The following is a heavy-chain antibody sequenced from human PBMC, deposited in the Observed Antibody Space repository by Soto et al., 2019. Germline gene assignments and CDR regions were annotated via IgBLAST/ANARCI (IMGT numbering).Heavy chain of an antibody. V-gene: IGHV4-39*01. Sequence: QLQLQESGPGLVKPSETLSLTCTVSGDSGGFISSSSYHWGWIRQPPGKGMEWIGNIYYSGSTYYNRSLKSRVTLSGDTSKNQCSLRLTSVTAADTAVYYCARHPPYGPLDYWGQGTLVTVSS. J-gene: IGHJ4*02. CDR2: IYYSGST. CDR3: ARHPPYGPLDY. CDR1: GDSGGFISSSSYH. D-gene: IGHD4-17*01.